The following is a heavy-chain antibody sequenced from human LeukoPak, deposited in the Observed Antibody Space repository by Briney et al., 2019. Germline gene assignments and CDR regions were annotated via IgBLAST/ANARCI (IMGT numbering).Heavy chain of an antibody. CDR3: AKDGYGSGNYYYCDY. Sequence: GGSLRFSCAASGFTFSSYAMAWVRQAPGKGLEWVSAIYGTGGSTSYADSVKGRFTISRDNSKNTLYLQMNSLTAEDTAVYYCAKDGYGSGNYYYCDYWGQGTLVTVSS. J-gene: IGHJ4*02. V-gene: IGHV3-23*01. D-gene: IGHD3-10*01. CDR1: GFTFSSYA. CDR2: IYGTGGST.